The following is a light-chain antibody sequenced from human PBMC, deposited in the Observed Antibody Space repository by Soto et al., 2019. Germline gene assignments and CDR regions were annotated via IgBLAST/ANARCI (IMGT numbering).Light chain of an antibody. CDR3: QQYNKWPPYT. CDR2: GAS. CDR1: QSVSSN. J-gene: IGKJ2*01. V-gene: IGKV3-15*01. Sequence: EIVMTQSPATLSVSPGERATLSCRASQSVSSNLAWYQQKPGQAPRLLIYGASTRATGIPARFSGSGSGTEFTLTISSLQSEEFAVYYCQQYNKWPPYTFGQGTKLAIK.